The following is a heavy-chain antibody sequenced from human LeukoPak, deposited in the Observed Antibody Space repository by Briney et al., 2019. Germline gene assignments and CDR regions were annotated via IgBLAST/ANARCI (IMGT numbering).Heavy chain of an antibody. Sequence: ETLSLTCTVSGGSISSGSYYWSWIRQPAGQGLEWIGYIYDSGSTNYNPSLKSRVTISVDTSKNQFSLKVSSVTAADTAVYYCASLTTADAFDIWGQGTMVTVSS. CDR3: ASLTTADAFDI. V-gene: IGHV4-61*10. CDR2: IYDSGST. J-gene: IGHJ3*02. CDR1: GGSISSGSYY. D-gene: IGHD3-22*01.